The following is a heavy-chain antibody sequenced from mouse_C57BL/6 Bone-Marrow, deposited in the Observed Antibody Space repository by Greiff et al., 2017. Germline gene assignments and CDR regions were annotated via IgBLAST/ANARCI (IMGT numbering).Heavy chain of an antibody. J-gene: IGHJ1*03. CDR1: GYTFTDYE. CDR2: IDPETGGT. Sequence: VQLQESGAELVRPGASVTLSCKASGYTFTDYEMHWVKQTPVHGLEWIGAIDPETGGTAYNQKFKGKAILTADKSSSTAYMEPRSLTSEDSAVYYCTREVYYGSSYDWYFDVWGTGTTVTVSS. V-gene: IGHV1-15*01. D-gene: IGHD1-1*01. CDR3: TREVYYGSSYDWYFDV.